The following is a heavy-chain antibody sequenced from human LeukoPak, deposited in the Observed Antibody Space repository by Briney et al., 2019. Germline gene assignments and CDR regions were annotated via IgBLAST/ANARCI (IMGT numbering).Heavy chain of an antibody. D-gene: IGHD2-21*02. CDR1: GFTFSSYG. Sequence: GGSLRLSCAASGFTFSSYGMSWVRQAPGKGLEWVSAISGSGGSTYYADSVKGRFTISRDNSKNTLYLQMNSLRAEDTAVYYCAKDRNPKRKEVATADYWGQGTLVTVSS. CDR2: ISGSGGST. V-gene: IGHV3-23*01. J-gene: IGHJ4*02. CDR3: AKDRNPKRKEVATADY.